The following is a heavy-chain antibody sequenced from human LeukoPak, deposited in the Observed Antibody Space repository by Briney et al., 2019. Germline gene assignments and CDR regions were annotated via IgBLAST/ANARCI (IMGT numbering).Heavy chain of an antibody. J-gene: IGHJ4*02. CDR1: GGSISSYY. Sequence: SETLSLTCTVSGGSISSYYWSWIRQPPGKGLEWIGYIYYSGSTNYNPSLKSRVTISVDTSKNQFSLKLSSVTAADTAVYYCATHEMATDSFDYWGQGTLVTVSS. CDR2: IYYSGST. V-gene: IGHV4-59*01. D-gene: IGHD5-24*01. CDR3: ATHEMATDSFDY.